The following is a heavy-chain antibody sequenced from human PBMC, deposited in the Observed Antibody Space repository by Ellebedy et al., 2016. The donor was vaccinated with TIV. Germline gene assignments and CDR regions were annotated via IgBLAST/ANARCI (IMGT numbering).Heavy chain of an antibody. CDR1: GFTFSSYS. J-gene: IGHJ6*02. CDR2: ISRTSNFI. CDR3: TKDRGNYGGAPYNGMDV. Sequence: GGSLRLSCEASGFTFSSYSMNWVRQAPGKGLEWVAYISRTSNFIYYADSVQGRFTISRDNSKNTLYLQMNSLRTEDTAVHYCTKDRGNYGGAPYNGMDVWGQGTTVTVSS. D-gene: IGHD3-10*01. V-gene: IGHV3-21*05.